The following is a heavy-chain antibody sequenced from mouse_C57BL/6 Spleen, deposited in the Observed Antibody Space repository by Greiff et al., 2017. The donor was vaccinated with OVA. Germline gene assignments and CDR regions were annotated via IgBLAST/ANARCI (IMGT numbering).Heavy chain of an antibody. CDR2: IDPSDSYT. CDR3: ARRLSYGNYAMDY. D-gene: IGHD2-1*01. CDR1: GYTFTSYW. V-gene: IGHV1-69*01. J-gene: IGHJ4*01. Sequence: QVQLQQPGAELVMPGASVKLSCKASGYTFTSYWMHWVKQRPGQGLEWIGEIDPSDSYTNYNQKFKGKSTLTVDKSSSTAYMQLSSLTSEDSAVYYCARRLSYGNYAMDYWGQGTSVTVSS.